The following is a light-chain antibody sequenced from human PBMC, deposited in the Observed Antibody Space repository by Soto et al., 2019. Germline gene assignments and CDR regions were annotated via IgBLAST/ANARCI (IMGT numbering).Light chain of an antibody. CDR3: QQDGSSPGT. CDR2: GAS. Sequence: EIVLTQSPGTLSLPPGERATLSCRASQSVSSNYLAWYQQKPGQALSLLIYGASSRATAIPDRFSGSGSGTDFTLTISRLEPEDFAVYYCQQDGSSPGTFGQGTKVEIK. V-gene: IGKV3-20*01. CDR1: QSVSSNY. J-gene: IGKJ1*01.